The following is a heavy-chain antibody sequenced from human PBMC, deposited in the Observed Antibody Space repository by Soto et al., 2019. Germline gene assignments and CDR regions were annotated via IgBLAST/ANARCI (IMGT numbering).Heavy chain of an antibody. Sequence: SETLSLTCTVSGASITGSFFWSWLRQPAGKGLEWIGRFSLSGTTNYNPSLRSRVTMSADVSKNQFSLRLTSVTAADTALYYCARGMTPPGAPAWYYFDSWGQGTLVTVSS. V-gene: IGHV4-4*07. CDR1: GASITGSFF. D-gene: IGHD2-8*02. CDR3: ARGMTPPGAPAWYYFDS. J-gene: IGHJ4*02. CDR2: FSLSGTT.